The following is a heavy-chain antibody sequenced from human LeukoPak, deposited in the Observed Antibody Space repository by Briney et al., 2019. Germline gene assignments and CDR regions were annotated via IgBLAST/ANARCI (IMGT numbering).Heavy chain of an antibody. CDR2: ISSDGTYT. J-gene: IGHJ5*02. V-gene: IGHV3-74*01. Sequence: GGSLRLSCAASGFTFSSHLMHWVRHAPGKGLVWVSRISSDGTYTNYADSVRGRFTISRDNAKNTLYLQMNSLRAEDTAVYYCAGVGGSWGQGTLVTVSS. CDR1: GFTFSSHL. CDR3: AGVGGS.